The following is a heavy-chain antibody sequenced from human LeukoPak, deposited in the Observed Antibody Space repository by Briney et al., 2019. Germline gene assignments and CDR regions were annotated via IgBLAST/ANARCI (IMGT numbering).Heavy chain of an antibody. CDR3: AKGSYYYNSTGYSPAPGD. Sequence: GGSLRLSCAASGLSFSSYGMSWVRQAPGQGLEWVSSISENGASIYYADSVKGRFTISRDNSKNTLHLQMNSLRAEDTAVYFCAKGSYYYNSTGYSPAPGDWGQGTLVTVSS. D-gene: IGHD3-22*01. J-gene: IGHJ4*02. V-gene: IGHV3-23*01. CDR1: GLSFSSYG. CDR2: ISENGASI.